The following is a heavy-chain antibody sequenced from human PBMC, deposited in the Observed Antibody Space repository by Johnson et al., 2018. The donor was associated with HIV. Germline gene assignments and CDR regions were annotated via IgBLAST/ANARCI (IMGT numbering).Heavy chain of an antibody. CDR3: ARDGYSSSSFGAFDI. CDR2: ISYDGTNK. CDR1: GFTFSSYA. D-gene: IGHD6-6*01. J-gene: IGHJ3*02. V-gene: IGHV3-30*14. Sequence: QMQLVESGGGVVQTGRYLRLSCAASGFTFSSYAMHWVRQAPGKGLEWVAIISYDGTNKYYADSVKGRFTISRDNSKNTLYLQMNSLRAEDTAVYYCARDGYSSSSFGAFDIWGQGTMVTVSS.